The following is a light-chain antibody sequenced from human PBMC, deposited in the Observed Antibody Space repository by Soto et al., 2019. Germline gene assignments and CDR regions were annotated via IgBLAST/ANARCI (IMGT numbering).Light chain of an antibody. J-gene: IGKJ1*01. CDR2: GAS. CDR3: QQYDNWPPWT. CDR1: QSVNSN. V-gene: IGKV3-15*01. Sequence: EIVMTQSPATLSVSPGERATLSCRATQSVNSNLAWYQQRPGLAPRLPIYGASTRATGIPARFSGSGSGTDFTLTISSLQSEDFAVYYCQQYDNWPPWTFGQGTKVEVK.